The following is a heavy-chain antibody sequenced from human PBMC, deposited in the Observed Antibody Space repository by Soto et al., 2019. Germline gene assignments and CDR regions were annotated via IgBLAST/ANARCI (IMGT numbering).Heavy chain of an antibody. J-gene: IGHJ6*02. CDR2: INPRSGGT. Sequence: ASVKVSCKASGYSFTDYHIHWVRQAPGQGLEWLGRINPRSGGTSTAQKFQGWVTMTTDTSISTAYMELTRLTSDDTAIYYCARGDSTDCSNGVCSFFYNHDMDVWGQGTTVTVSS. CDR3: ARGDSTDCSNGVCSFFYNHDMDV. CDR1: GYSFTDYH. D-gene: IGHD2-8*01. V-gene: IGHV1-2*04.